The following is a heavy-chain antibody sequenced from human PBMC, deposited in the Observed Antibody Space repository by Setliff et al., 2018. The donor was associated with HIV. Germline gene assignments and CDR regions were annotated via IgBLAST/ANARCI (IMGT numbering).Heavy chain of an antibody. CDR2: VYYTGST. CDR1: GGSIDSSDYY. D-gene: IGHD2-21*02. Sequence: SETLSLTCSVSGGSIDSSDYYWGWIRQPPGKGLEWIGTVYYTGSTFYNPSLESRVTISVDTSKNQFSLKLRSVTATDTTVYYCARHYGAVKSVVTVVAKYFPHWGQGTLVTVSS. V-gene: IGHV4-39*01. J-gene: IGHJ1*01. CDR3: ARHYGAVKSVVTVVAKYFPH.